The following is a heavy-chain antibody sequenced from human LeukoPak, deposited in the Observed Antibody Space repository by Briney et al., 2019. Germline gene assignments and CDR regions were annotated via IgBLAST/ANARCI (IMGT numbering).Heavy chain of an antibody. CDR1: GFTVSSNY. J-gene: IGHJ4*02. Sequence: GRSLRLSCAASGFTVSSNYMSWVRQAPGKGLEWVSVIYSGGSTYYADSVKGRFTISRHNSKNTLYLQMNSLRAEDTAVYYCASGNTVTSGVFDYWGQGTLVTVSS. V-gene: IGHV3-53*04. CDR3: ASGNTVTSGVFDY. CDR2: IYSGGST. D-gene: IGHD4-17*01.